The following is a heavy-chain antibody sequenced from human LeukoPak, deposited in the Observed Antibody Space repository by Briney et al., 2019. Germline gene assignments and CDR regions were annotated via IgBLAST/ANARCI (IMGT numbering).Heavy chain of an antibody. D-gene: IGHD4-23*01. CDR1: GFTFGDSA. CDR3: TRYGGNSFSY. CDR2: IRSKAYGGTT. J-gene: IGHJ4*02. Sequence: GGSLRLSCTASGFTFGDSAMSWVCQAPGKGLEWVGFIRSKAYGGTTEYAASVKGRFTISRDDSKSIAYLQMNSLKTEDTAVYYCTRYGGNSFSYWGQGTLVTVSS. V-gene: IGHV3-49*04.